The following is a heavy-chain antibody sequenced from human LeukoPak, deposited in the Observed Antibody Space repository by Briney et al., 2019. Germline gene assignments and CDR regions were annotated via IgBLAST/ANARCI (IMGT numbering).Heavy chain of an antibody. CDR3: ARDASYSSSWYPNYYYYYGMDV. J-gene: IGHJ6*02. Sequence: VREARGEGVEGVSVIYSGGTTYYADSVKGRFTISRDNSKHTLYLQMNTLRAEDTAVYYCARDASYSSSWYPNYYYYYGMDVWGQGTTVTVSS. D-gene: IGHD6-13*01. V-gene: IGHV3-53*01. CDR2: IYSGGTT.